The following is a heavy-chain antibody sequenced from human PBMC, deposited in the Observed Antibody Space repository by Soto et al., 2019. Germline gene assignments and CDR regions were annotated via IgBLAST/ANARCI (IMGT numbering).Heavy chain of an antibody. J-gene: IGHJ4*02. Sequence: GASVQVSCKASGFTLSSSTVQWVRQTLGQRLEWIGWIVVGSGNRNYAQKFQERVTITRDMSTSTAYMELSSLTSGDTAVYYCVADQGDTYYRLGYWGQGTRVTVSS. CDR1: GFTLSSST. CDR2: IVVGSGNR. CDR3: VADQGDTYYRLGY. D-gene: IGHD3-22*01. V-gene: IGHV1-58*01.